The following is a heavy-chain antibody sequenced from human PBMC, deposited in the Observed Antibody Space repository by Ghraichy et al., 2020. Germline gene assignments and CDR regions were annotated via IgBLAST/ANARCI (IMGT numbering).Heavy chain of an antibody. CDR2: INTYDGHA. V-gene: IGHV1-18*01. D-gene: IGHD1-7*01. CDR3: ARGWDYSWFDA. J-gene: IGHJ5*02. CDR1: GYTFPKYG. Sequence: ASVKVSCKASGYTFPKYGISWVRQAPGQGLEWVGWINTYDGHANYAQKFQDRVAITADTSASTAYMELRSVRSDDTAVYYCARGWDYSWFDAWGQGTLGTVSS.